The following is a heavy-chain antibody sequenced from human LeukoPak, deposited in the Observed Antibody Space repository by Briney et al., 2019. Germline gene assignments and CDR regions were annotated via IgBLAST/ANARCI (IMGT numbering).Heavy chain of an antibody. D-gene: IGHD3-10*01. CDR1: GFTFSSYS. J-gene: IGHJ5*02. Sequence: GGSLRLSCAAPGFTFSSYSMNWVRQAPGKGLEWVSSISSSSSYIYYADSVKGRFTISRDNAKNSLYLQMNSLRAEDTAVYYCAREYMVRGVIITKPPFGPWGQGTLVTVSS. CDR3: AREYMVRGVIITKPPFGP. CDR2: ISSSSSYI. V-gene: IGHV3-21*01.